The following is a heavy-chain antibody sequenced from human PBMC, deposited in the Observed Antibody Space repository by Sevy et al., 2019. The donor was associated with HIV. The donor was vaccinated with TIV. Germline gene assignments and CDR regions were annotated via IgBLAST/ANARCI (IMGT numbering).Heavy chain of an antibody. V-gene: IGHV6-1*01. CDR3: ARACGSRDRFGVLGAFDF. Sequence: QSQTLSLTCAISGNSVSDNSVAWNWIRQSPSRGLEWLGRTHYRSKWYNDYAVSVKGRITITPDTSKNQFSLQLNSVTTEDTAVDYCARACGSRDRFGVLGAFDFWGQGTMVTVSS. CDR2: THYRSKWYN. CDR1: GNSVSDNSVA. D-gene: IGHD3-16*01. J-gene: IGHJ3*01.